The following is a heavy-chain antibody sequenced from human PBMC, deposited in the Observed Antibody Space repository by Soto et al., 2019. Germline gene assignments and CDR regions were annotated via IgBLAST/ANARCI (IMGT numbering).Heavy chain of an antibody. CDR1: GFTFSTYA. CDR2: ISGSPSST. Sequence: PGGSLRLSCAASGFTFSTYAMSWVRQAPGKGLEWVSAISGSPSSTYYADSVKGRFTISRDNSKKTLFLQMNSLRAEDTAIYYCARGHSSGWYGNNWFDPWGQGTLVTVSS. CDR3: ARGHSSGWYGNNWFDP. J-gene: IGHJ5*02. V-gene: IGHV3-23*01. D-gene: IGHD6-19*01.